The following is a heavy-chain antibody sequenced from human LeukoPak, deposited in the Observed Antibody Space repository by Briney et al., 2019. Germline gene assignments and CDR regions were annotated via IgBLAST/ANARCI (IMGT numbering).Heavy chain of an antibody. CDR3: ARSLPYGTTWYGRSDF. Sequence: GGSLRLSCAASGFPFNAYWMTWVRQAPGKGLEWEANIRQDGDTKYYVDSVKGRFTISRDNAMNSLYLQMNSLRAEDTAIYYCARSLPYGTTWYGRSDFWGQGTLVTVSS. CDR1: GFPFNAYW. V-gene: IGHV3-7*03. J-gene: IGHJ4*02. CDR2: IRQDGDTK. D-gene: IGHD6-13*01.